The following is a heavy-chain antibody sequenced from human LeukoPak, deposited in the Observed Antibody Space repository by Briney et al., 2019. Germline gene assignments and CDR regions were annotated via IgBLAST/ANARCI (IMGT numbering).Heavy chain of an antibody. Sequence: PSETLSLTCAVYGGSFSGYYWSWIRQPPGKGLEWIGEINHSGSTNYNPSLKNRVTISVDTSKKQFSLKLISVTAADTDVYYCARGVGYCSSTSCYTYYYGMDVWGQGTTVTVSS. CDR3: ARGVGYCSSTSCYTYYYGMDV. CDR2: INHSGST. CDR1: GGSFSGYY. D-gene: IGHD2-2*01. J-gene: IGHJ6*02. V-gene: IGHV4-34*01.